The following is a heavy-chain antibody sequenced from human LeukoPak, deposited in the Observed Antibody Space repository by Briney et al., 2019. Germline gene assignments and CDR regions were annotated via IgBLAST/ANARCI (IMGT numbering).Heavy chain of an antibody. D-gene: IGHD2-8*02. Sequence: GGSLRLSCAASGFTFDNYPLHWVRQAPGKGLEWVSVISGDGDKTYYAASLRGRFTISRDNTKNSLFLQMNSLTTEDTAFYYCVKDIDTVGTNAFDIWGQGTMVTVSS. CDR3: VKDIDTVGTNAFDI. J-gene: IGHJ3*02. V-gene: IGHV3-43*02. CDR2: ISGDGDKT. CDR1: GFTFDNYP.